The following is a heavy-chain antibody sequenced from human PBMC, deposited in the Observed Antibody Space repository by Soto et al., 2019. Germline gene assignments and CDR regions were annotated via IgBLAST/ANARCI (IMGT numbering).Heavy chain of an antibody. D-gene: IGHD2-2*01. J-gene: IGHJ6*02. CDR3: ARTGYSSSPQNYYYFYGMDV. CDR1: GYTFTSYG. CDR2: VSADNDNT. Sequence: QVPLVQSGAEVKKPGSSVEVSCKASGYTFTSYGSSWGRQAPGQGREWMAWVSADNDNTNYAQKFQGRVTMTTETSTSTAYRELRSLRSDDTAVYYCARTGYSSSPQNYYYFYGMDVWCQGTTVTVSS. V-gene: IGHV1-18*01.